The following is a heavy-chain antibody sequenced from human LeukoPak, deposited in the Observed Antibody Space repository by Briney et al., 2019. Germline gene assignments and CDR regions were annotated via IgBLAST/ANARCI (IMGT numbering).Heavy chain of an antibody. CDR2: IYYSGST. J-gene: IGHJ4*02. V-gene: IGHV4-39*01. Sequence: SGTLSLTCTVSGGSISSSSYYWGWIRQPPGKGLEWIGSIYYSGSTYYNPSLKSRVTISVDTSKNQFSLKLSSVTAADTAVYYCARHDGRGGATMGALDYWGQGSLVTVSS. CDR3: ARHDGRGGATMGALDY. D-gene: IGHD4/OR15-4a*01. CDR1: GGSISSSSYY.